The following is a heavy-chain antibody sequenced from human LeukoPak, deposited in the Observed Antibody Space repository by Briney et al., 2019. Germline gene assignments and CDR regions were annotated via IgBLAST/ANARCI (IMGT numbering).Heavy chain of an antibody. CDR3: ARDEITMVRGVTNGMDV. CDR1: GYTFTSYA. Sequence: RWASVKVSCKASGYTFTSYAMHWVRQAPGQRLEWMGWINAGNGNTKYSQKFQGRVTTTRDTSASTAYMELSSLRSEDTAVYYCARDEITMVRGVTNGMDVWGKGTTVTVSS. V-gene: IGHV1-3*01. CDR2: INAGNGNT. D-gene: IGHD3-10*01. J-gene: IGHJ6*04.